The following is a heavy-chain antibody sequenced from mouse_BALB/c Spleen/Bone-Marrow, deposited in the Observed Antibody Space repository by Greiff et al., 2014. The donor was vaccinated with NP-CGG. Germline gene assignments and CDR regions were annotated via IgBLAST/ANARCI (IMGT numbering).Heavy chain of an antibody. D-gene: IGHD1-1*01. CDR2: IDPANGNT. Sequence: VQLQQSGAELVKPGASVKLSCTASGFNIKDTYMHWVKQRPEQGLEWIGRIDPANGNTKYDPKFQGKATITADTSSNTAYLQLSSLTSEDSAVYYCARVRLLRIRGVDSWGQGTTLTVSS. J-gene: IGHJ2*01. V-gene: IGHV14-3*02. CDR1: GFNIKDTY. CDR3: ARVRLLRIRGVDS.